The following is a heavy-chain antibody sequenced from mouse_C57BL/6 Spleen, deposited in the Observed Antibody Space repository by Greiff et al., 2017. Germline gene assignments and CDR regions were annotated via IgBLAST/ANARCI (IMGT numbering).Heavy chain of an antibody. CDR2: INSDGGST. CDR1: EYEFPSHD. D-gene: IGHD2-3*01. Sequence: EVKLMESGGGLVQPGESLTLSCESNEYEFPSHDMSWVRKTPEKRLELVAAINSDGGSTYYPDTMERRFIISRDNTKKTLYLQMSSLRSEDTALYYCARQGDDYWYFDVWGTGTPVTVSS. CDR3: ARQGDDYWYFDV. V-gene: IGHV5-2*01. J-gene: IGHJ1*03.